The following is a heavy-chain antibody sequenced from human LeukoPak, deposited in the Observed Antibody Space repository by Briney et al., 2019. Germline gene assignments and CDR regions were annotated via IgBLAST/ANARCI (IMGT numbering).Heavy chain of an antibody. CDR1: GFTFSSYS. J-gene: IGHJ4*02. D-gene: IGHD3-3*01. CDR2: ISYDGSNK. Sequence: GGSLRLSCAASGFTFSSYSMNWVRQAPGKGLEWVAVISYDGSNKYYADSVKGRFTISRDNSKNTLYLQMNSLRAEDTAVYYCARDRNYDFWSGYSGSFDYWGQGTLVTVSS. CDR3: ARDRNYDFWSGYSGSFDY. V-gene: IGHV3-30*03.